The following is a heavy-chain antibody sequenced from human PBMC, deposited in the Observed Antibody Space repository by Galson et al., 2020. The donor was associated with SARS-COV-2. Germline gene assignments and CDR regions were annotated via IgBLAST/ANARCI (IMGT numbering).Heavy chain of an antibody. D-gene: IGHD3-16*01. CDR1: GFTFSNYY. V-gene: IGHV3-11*04. CDR3: ARTLGSDFDS. J-gene: IGHJ4*02. CDR2: ISSSSGVM. Sequence: GESLKISCAASGFTFSNYYMSWIRQAPGKGLEWVSYISSSSGVMYYADSVKGRFTLSRDNTKNSLYLQMNSLRAEDTAVYYCARTLGSDFDSWGQGTPVTVSS.